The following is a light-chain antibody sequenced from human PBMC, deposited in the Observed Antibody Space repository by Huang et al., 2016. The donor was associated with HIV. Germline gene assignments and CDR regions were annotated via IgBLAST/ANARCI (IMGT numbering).Light chain of an antibody. Sequence: EIVLTQSPGTLSLSPGERATLSCRASQSISSSYLAWYQQKPGQAPRLLIYGASGRATGVPDRFSGSGSGTDFMLTISRLEPEDFAVYYCQQYGNSLFTFGPGTKVDIK. V-gene: IGKV3-20*01. CDR2: GAS. CDR1: QSISSSY. J-gene: IGKJ3*01. CDR3: QQYGNSLFT.